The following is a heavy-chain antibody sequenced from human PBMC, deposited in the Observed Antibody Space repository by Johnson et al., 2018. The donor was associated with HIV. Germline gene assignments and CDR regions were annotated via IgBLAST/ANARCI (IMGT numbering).Heavy chain of an antibody. CDR2: ISWNTGAI. Sequence: VQLVESGGGLVQPGRSLRLSCVASGFTFHDYTMHWVRQSPEKGLEWVSGISWNTGAIGYSDSVKGRFTISRDNAKNSLYLQMNSLRPEDTALYYCARGGQLLLWDAFDIWGQGTMVTVSS. J-gene: IGHJ3*02. CDR3: ARGGQLLLWDAFDI. V-gene: IGHV3-9*01. D-gene: IGHD2-2*01. CDR1: GFTFHDYT.